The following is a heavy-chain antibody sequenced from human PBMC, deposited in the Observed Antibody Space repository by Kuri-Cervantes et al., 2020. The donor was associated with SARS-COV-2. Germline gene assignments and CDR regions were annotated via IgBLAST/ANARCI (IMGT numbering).Heavy chain of an antibody. V-gene: IGHV3-73*01. Sequence: LSLTCAASGFTFSSYAMSWVRQASGKGLEWVGRIRSKANSYATAYAASVKGRFTISRDDSKNTAYLQMNSLKTEDTAVYYCTSRTMDVWGQGTTVTVSS. CDR2: IRSKANSYAT. CDR1: GFTFSSYA. CDR3: TSRTMDV. J-gene: IGHJ6*02.